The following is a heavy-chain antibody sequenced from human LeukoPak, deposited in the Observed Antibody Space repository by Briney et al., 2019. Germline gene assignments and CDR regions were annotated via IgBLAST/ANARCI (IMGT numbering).Heavy chain of an antibody. D-gene: IGHD4-17*01. V-gene: IGHV4-59*01. CDR2: IYYRGDT. CDR1: GGSINNYY. Sequence: PSETLSLTCTVSGGSINNYYWNWIRQSPGKGLEWIGYIYYRGDTRYNPSLKSRVTISLDTSKNQFSLKLSSVTAADTAVYYCARGGTVTNFGYWGQGTLVTVSS. CDR3: ARGGTVTNFGY. J-gene: IGHJ4*02.